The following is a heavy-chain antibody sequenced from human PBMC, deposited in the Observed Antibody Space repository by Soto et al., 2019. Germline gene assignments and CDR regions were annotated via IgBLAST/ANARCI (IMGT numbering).Heavy chain of an antibody. Sequence: QVQLVQSAPEVKKPGASVTVSCKASGYTFTNYGLNWLRQAPGQGPQWMGRISTYNGLTNYAQKFQGRITMTTDASTNIVSMELRSLTSDDPAVYYCARDLRYGYNFGDWFDPWGQGTLVTVSS. CDR3: ARDLRYGYNFGDWFDP. J-gene: IGHJ5*02. V-gene: IGHV1-18*04. D-gene: IGHD3-16*01. CDR1: GYTFTNYG. CDR2: ISTYNGLT.